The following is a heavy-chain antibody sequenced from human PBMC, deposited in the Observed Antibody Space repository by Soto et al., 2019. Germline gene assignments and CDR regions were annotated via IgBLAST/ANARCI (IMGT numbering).Heavy chain of an antibody. CDR3: AREAYSSSWYRGNYFDY. CDR2: IYYSGST. Sequence: ASETLSLTCTVSGGSISSYYWSWIRQPPGKGLEWIGYIYYSGSTNYNPSLKSRVTISVDTSKNQFSLKLSSVTAADTAVYYCAREAYSSSWYRGNYFDYWGQGTLVTVSS. J-gene: IGHJ4*02. V-gene: IGHV4-59*01. CDR1: GGSISSYY. D-gene: IGHD6-13*01.